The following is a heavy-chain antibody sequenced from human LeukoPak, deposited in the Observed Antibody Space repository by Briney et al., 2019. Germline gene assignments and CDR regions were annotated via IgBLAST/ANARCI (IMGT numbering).Heavy chain of an antibody. CDR2: ISGSGGST. J-gene: IGHJ6*02. CDR1: GFTFSSYA. D-gene: IGHD3-22*01. V-gene: IGHV3-23*01. CDR3: AKGTTMIVVVITSYYYYGMDV. Sequence: GGSLRLSCAASGFTFSSYALSWVRQAPGKGLEWVSAISGSGGSTYYADSVKGRFTISRDNSKNTLYLQMNSLRAEDTAVYYCAKGTTMIVVVITSYYYYGMDVWGQGTTVTVSS.